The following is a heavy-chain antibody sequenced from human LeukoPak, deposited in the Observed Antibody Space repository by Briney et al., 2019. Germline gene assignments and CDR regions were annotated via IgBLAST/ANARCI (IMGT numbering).Heavy chain of an antibody. Sequence: SQTLSLTCIVSGGSISSGGYYWSWIRQPPGKGLEWIGYMSYNGRSSYNPSLRSRVTISVDASKKQFSLKLSSVTAADTAVYYCARDGYSDSSGYDYPPSVWGQGTLVTVSS. CDR3: ARDGYSDSSGYDYPPSV. CDR2: MSYNGRS. D-gene: IGHD3-22*01. CDR1: GGSISSGGYY. V-gene: IGHV4-61*08. J-gene: IGHJ4*02.